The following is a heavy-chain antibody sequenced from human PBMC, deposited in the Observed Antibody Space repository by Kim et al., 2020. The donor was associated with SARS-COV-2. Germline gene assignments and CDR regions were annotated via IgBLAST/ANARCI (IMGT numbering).Heavy chain of an antibody. V-gene: IGHV1-3*01. CDR1: GYTFTSYA. J-gene: IGHJ3*02. D-gene: IGHD3-3*01. CDR3: ARCLKTDFWSGSDDAFDI. CDR2: INAGNGNT. Sequence: ASVKVSCKASGYTFTSYAMQWVRQAPGQRLEWMGWINAGNGNTKYSQKFQGRVTITRDTSASTAYMELSSLRSEDTAVYYCARCLKTDFWSGSDDAFDIWGQGTMVTVSS.